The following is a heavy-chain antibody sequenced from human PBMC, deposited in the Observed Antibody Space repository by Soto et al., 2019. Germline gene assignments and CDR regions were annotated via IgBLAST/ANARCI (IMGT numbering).Heavy chain of an antibody. CDR1: GYTFTGYY. V-gene: IGHV1-2*02. D-gene: IGHD3-22*01. CDR2: INPNSGGT. Sequence: AAVKVSCKASGYTFTGYYIHWVRQAPGQGLEWMGWINPNSGGTNYAQKFQGRVTMTRDTSISTAYMELSRLRSDDTAVYYCARACHDSSGYCAFDIWGQGTMVTVSS. CDR3: ARACHDSSGYCAFDI. J-gene: IGHJ3*02.